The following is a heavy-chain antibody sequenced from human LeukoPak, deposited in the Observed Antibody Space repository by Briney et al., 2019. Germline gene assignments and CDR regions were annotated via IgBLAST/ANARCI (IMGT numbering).Heavy chain of an antibody. D-gene: IGHD3-10*01. Sequence: GGSLRLSCAASGFTFSDEGMHWVRQAPGKGLEWVSFIHVDANEIYYADSVKGRFTISRDSSKNTLHLQMNSLRAEDTAVYYCAKDRRSFYRFGEYGGFDYWGQGTLVTVSS. V-gene: IGHV3-30*02. CDR3: AKDRRSFYRFGEYGGFDY. J-gene: IGHJ4*02. CDR1: GFTFSDEG. CDR2: IHVDANEI.